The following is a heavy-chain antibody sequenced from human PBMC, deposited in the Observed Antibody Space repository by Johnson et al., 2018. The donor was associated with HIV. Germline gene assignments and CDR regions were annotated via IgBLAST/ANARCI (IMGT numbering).Heavy chain of an antibody. J-gene: IGHJ3*02. Sequence: DVQVVESGGGLVQPGRSLRLSCAASGFTFDDYAMHWVRQAPGKGLAWVSGISWTSGSIGHADSVTGRFTISRDNARNTLYLQMNSLRAEDAAVYYCARAAIVVLPAGIFDIWGQGTMVTVSS. CDR3: ARAAIVVLPAGIFDI. V-gene: IGHV3-9*01. CDR1: GFTFDDYA. CDR2: ISWTSGSI. D-gene: IGHD2-2*01.